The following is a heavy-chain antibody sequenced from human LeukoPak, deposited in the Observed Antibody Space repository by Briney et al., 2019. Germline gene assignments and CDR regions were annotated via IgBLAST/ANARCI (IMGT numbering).Heavy chain of an antibody. Sequence: ASVKVSCKASGFTFTSSAVQWVRQARGQRLEWIGWIVVGSGNTNYAQKFQERVTITRDMSTSTAYMELSSLRSEDTAVYYCARGYDTTGYFSYWGQGTLVTVSS. CDR3: ARGYDTTGYFSY. CDR2: IVVGSGNT. J-gene: IGHJ4*02. D-gene: IGHD3-22*01. V-gene: IGHV1-58*01. CDR1: GFTFTSSA.